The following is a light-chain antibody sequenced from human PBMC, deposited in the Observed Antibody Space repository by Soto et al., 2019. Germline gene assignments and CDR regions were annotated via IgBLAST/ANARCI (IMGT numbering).Light chain of an antibody. CDR3: MQGTDWPLT. J-gene: IGKJ2*01. CDR1: QGLVYSDGNIY. CDR2: KVS. V-gene: IGKV2-30*01. Sequence: DVVRTQSPLSLPVTLGQPASISCKSTQGLVYSDGNIYLNWFHQRPGQSPRRLIHKVSDRDSGVPDRCSGSGSGTHFTLEISRVEAEHVGIYYCMQGTDWPLTLGQGTKLAI.